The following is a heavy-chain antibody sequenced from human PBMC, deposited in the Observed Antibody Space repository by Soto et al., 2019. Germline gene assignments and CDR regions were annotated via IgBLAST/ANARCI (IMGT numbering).Heavy chain of an antibody. J-gene: IGHJ3*02. V-gene: IGHV3-48*01. Sequence: PGESLKISCEGSGYSFTTYWIAWVRQAPGKGLEWVSHVSIGGTTIDYAESVKGRFTISRDNSKNTLYLQMGSLRAEDMAVYYCARDGLRQYAFDIWGQGTMVTVSS. D-gene: IGHD4-17*01. CDR2: VSIGGTTI. CDR1: GYSFTTYW. CDR3: ARDGLRQYAFDI.